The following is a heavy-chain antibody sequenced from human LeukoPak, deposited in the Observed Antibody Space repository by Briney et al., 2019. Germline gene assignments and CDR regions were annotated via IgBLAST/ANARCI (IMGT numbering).Heavy chain of an antibody. CDR1: GGTFSSYA. J-gene: IGHJ6*02. CDR3: ARARRGYDFWSGYLERPDYYYYGMDV. V-gene: IGHV1-69*04. D-gene: IGHD3-3*01. Sequence: GASVKVSCKASGGTFSSYAISWVRQAPGQGLEWMGRIIPILGIANYAQKFQGRVTITADKSTSTAYMELSSLRSEDTAVYYCARARRGYDFWSGYLERPDYYYYGMDVWGQGTTVTVSS. CDR2: IIPILGIA.